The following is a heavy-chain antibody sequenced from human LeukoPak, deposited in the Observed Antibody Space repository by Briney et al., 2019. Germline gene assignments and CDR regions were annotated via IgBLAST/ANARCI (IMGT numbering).Heavy chain of an antibody. CDR1: GFTVSNNY. CDR3: VRGYSGVSVYAFDI. J-gene: IGHJ3*02. V-gene: IGHV3-53*01. D-gene: IGHD1-26*01. CDR2: IYSGGST. Sequence: PGGSLRLSCAASGFTVSNNYMSWVRQAPGKGLEWVSVIYSGGSTYYADSVKGRFTISRDNSKNTLYLQMNSLKTEDTAVYHCVRGYSGVSVYAFDIWGQGTMVTVSS.